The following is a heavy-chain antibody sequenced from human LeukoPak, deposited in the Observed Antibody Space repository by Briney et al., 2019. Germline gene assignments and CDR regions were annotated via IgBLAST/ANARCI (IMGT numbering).Heavy chain of an antibody. CDR2: TRNKANSYTT. D-gene: IGHD2-21*02. CDR1: GFTFSDHN. Sequence: GGSLRLSCAASGFTFSDHNMDWVRQAPGKGLEWVGRTRNKANSYTTEYAASVKGRFSISRDESKNSLYLQMNSLRAEDTAVYYCARDIEAGGDAGPWGQGTLVTVSS. V-gene: IGHV3-72*01. CDR3: ARDIEAGGDAGP. J-gene: IGHJ5*02.